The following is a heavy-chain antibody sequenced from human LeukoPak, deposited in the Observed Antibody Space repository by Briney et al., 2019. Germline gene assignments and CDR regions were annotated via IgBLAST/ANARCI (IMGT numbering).Heavy chain of an antibody. CDR1: GGSISSYY. Sequence: SETLSLTCTVSGGSISSYYWSWIRQPPGKGLEWIGYIYYSGSTNYNPSLKSRVTISVDTSKNQFSLKLSSVTAADTAVYYCAGHHPRNTVDFWGQGTLVTVPS. CDR3: AGHHPRNTVDF. V-gene: IGHV4-59*08. CDR2: IYYSGST. J-gene: IGHJ4*02. D-gene: IGHD2/OR15-2a*01.